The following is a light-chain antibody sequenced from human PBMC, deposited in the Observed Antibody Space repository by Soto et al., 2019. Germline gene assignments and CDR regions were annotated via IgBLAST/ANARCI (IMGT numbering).Light chain of an antibody. J-gene: IGKJ4*01. CDR3: QQLSSYPLT. Sequence: EMVMTQSPATLSVSPGAGATLPCRASQSVRTGLAGYQKKPGQAPRLLSEGASIRATCIPDRVSGGGSGTDCTLPISRLEPEEGAVYYCQQLSSYPLTFGGVTKVDIK. V-gene: IGKV3-20*01. CDR1: QSVRTG. CDR2: GAS.